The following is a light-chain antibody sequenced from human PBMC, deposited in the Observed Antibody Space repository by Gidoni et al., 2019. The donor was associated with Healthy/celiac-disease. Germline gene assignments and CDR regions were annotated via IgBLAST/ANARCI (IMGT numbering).Light chain of an antibody. CDR3: QQRKT. CDR2: AAS. CDR1: KSISSY. Sequence: DIQMTQSPSSLSASVGDRVTITCRASKSISSYLNWYQQKPGKAPKLLIYAASSLQSGVPSRFSGSGSGTDFTLTISSLQPEDFATYDCQQRKTFGGGTKVEIK. J-gene: IGKJ4*01. V-gene: IGKV1-39*01.